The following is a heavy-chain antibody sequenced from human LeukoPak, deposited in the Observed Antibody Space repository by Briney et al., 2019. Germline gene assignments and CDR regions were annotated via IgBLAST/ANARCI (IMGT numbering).Heavy chain of an antibody. D-gene: IGHD3-3*01. CDR2: ISSSSSYI. V-gene: IGHV3-21*01. Sequence: GGSLRLSCAASGFTFSSYSMNWVRQAPGKGLEWVSSISSSSSYIYYADSVKGRFTISRDNAKNSLYLQMNSLRAEDTAVYYCARALTIFGVVVGYWDQGTLVTVSS. J-gene: IGHJ4*02. CDR1: GFTFSSYS. CDR3: ARALTIFGVVVGY.